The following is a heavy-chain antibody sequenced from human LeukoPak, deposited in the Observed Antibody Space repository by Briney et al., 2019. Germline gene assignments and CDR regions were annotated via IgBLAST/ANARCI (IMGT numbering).Heavy chain of an antibody. V-gene: IGHV4-59*08. CDR1: GGSVSSYY. CDR2: IYYSVST. J-gene: IGHJ5*02. Sequence: PSETLSLTCTVSGGSVSSYYWSWIRQPPGKGLEWIGYIYYSVSTNYNPSLKSRVTISIDTSRNQFSMNLNSVTAADTAVYYCAKGAGPPWFDPWGQGTLVTVSS. D-gene: IGHD6-19*01. CDR3: AKGAGPPWFDP.